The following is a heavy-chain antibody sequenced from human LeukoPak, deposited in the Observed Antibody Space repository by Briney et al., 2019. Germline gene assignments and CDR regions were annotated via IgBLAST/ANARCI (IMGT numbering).Heavy chain of an antibody. V-gene: IGHV1-18*01. J-gene: IGHJ5*02. Sequence: GASVKVSCKASGYTFTSYGISWVRQAPGQGLEWMGWISAYNGNTNYAQKLQGRVTMTTDTSTSTAYMELRSLRSDDTAVYYCARDRGYYYDSRGYHPFDPWGQGTLVTVSS. D-gene: IGHD3-22*01. CDR1: GYTFTSYG. CDR3: ARDRGYYYDSRGYHPFDP. CDR2: ISAYNGNT.